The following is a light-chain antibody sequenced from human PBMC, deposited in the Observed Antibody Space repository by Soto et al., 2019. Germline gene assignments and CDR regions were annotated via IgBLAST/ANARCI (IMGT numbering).Light chain of an antibody. CDR2: STN. CDR1: TGAVTSGYY. V-gene: IGLV7-43*01. Sequence: QAVVTQEPSLTVSPGGTVTLTCATSTGAVTSGYYPNWFQQKPGQAPRALIYSTNHKYSWTPARFSGSLLGGKAALTLSGVQPEDDADYYCLLYYGGQLGVFGGGTKLTVL. CDR3: LLYYGGQLGV. J-gene: IGLJ2*01.